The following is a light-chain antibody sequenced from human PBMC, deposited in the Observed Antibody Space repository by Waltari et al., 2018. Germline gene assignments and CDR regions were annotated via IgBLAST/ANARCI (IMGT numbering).Light chain of an antibody. V-gene: IGKV1-39*01. Sequence: DIQMTQSPSSVSASVGDRVTIACRASQNMDNFLNWYQHKQGEAHQVLVFAASTLQDGVPARFSASAYGTHFTLTIGSLQPEDFATYDCQQSHGPPFAFGQGT. CDR1: QNMDNF. CDR2: AAS. CDR3: QQSHGPPFA. J-gene: IGKJ2*01.